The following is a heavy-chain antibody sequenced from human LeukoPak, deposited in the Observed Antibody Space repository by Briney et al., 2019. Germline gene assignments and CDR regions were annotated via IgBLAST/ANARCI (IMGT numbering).Heavy chain of an antibody. CDR1: GFTFSTYW. D-gene: IGHD3-9*01. V-gene: IGHV3-74*01. CDR2: INPDGSYI. J-gene: IGHJ4*02. CDR3: AMDLAGYHDS. Sequence: GGSLRLSCADSGFTFSTYWIHWVRQTPGKGLDWVSRINPDGSYISYADSVKGRFTISRDNARNTLYLQMDSLRVEDTALYYCAMDLAGYHDSWGQGTLVTVSS.